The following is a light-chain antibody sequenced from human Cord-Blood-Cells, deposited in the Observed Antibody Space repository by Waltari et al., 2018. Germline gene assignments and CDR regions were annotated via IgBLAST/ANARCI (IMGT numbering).Light chain of an antibody. J-gene: IGLJ1*01. Sequence: QSALTQPASVSGSPGQSIPISCTGTSSDVGGYNYVSWYQQHPGKAPKLMIYDVSNRPSGGSNRFSGSTSGNTASLTISGLQAEDEADYYCSSYTSSSTLVFGTGTKVTVL. V-gene: IGLV2-14*01. CDR1: SSDVGGYNY. CDR3: SSYTSSSTLV. CDR2: DVS.